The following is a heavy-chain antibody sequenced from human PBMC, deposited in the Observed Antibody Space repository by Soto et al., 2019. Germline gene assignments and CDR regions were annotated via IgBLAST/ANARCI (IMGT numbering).Heavy chain of an antibody. D-gene: IGHD4-17*01. CDR3: AIRSFHGDYYAGYFQH. CDR2: INHSGST. J-gene: IGHJ1*01. CDR1: GGSFSGYY. Sequence: QVQLQQWGAGLLKPSETLSLTCAVYGGSFSGYYWSWIRQPPGKGLEWIGEINHSGSTNYNPSLKSRVTISVDTSKNQFSLKLSSVTAADTAVYYCAIRSFHGDYYAGYFQHWGQGTLVTVSS. V-gene: IGHV4-34*01.